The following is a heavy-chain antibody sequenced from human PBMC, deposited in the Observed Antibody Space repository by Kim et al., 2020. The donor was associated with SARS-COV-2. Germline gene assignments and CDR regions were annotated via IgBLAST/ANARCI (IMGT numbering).Heavy chain of an antibody. CDR2: IYYSGST. D-gene: IGHD3-22*01. CDR3: ARHRGPHYDSSGYPIETNWFDP. V-gene: IGHV4-39*01. CDR1: GGSISSSSYY. Sequence: SETLSLTCTVSGGSISSSSYYWGWIRQPPGKGLEWIGSIYYSGSTYYNPSLKSRVTISVDTSKNQFSLKLSSVTAADTAVYYCARHRGPHYDSSGYPIETNWFDPWGQGTLVTVSS. J-gene: IGHJ5*02.